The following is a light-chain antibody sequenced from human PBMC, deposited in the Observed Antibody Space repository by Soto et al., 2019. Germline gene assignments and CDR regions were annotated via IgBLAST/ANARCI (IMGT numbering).Light chain of an antibody. J-gene: IGKJ5*01. CDR1: EGVTAN. CDR3: QQYSKWPT. CDR2: DTA. Sequence: EIVMTQSPATLSVSPGERATPSCRAREGVTANLAWYQQKPGQAPRLLIYDTASRATAIPARFSGSGSGTEFTLTISSLQSEDFAVYYCQQYSKWPTFGQGTRLEIK. V-gene: IGKV3-15*01.